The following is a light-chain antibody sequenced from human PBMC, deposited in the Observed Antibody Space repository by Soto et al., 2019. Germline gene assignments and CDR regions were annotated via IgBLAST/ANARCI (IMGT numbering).Light chain of an antibody. CDR2: SAS. Sequence: EIQRTQSPSSLSASVGDRITSTRRASQDISNYLAWYQQKPGKFPKLLIYSASTLQSGFPSRFSGSGSGTDFTLTISSLQPEDVATYFCPKYNSALTVGQVTRLEIK. CDR1: QDISNY. J-gene: IGKJ5*01. V-gene: IGKV1-27*01. CDR3: PKYNSALT.